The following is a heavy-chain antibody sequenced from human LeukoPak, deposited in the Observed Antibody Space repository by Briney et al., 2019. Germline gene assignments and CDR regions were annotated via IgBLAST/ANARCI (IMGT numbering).Heavy chain of an antibody. CDR3: AKDREGTTFDN. V-gene: IGHV3-30*18. D-gene: IGHD1-7*01. CDR2: ISYDGSNK. CDR1: GFTFSNYD. J-gene: IGHJ4*02. Sequence: GGSLRLSCAASGFTFSNYDMHWVRQAPGKGLEWVAVISYDGSNKYYADSVKGRFTISRDNSKNTVYLQMNSLRAEDTAVYYCAKDREGTTFDNWGQGTLVTVSS.